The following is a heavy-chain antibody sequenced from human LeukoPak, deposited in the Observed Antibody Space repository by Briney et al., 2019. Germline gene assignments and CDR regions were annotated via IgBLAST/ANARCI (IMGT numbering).Heavy chain of an antibody. J-gene: IGHJ6*02. V-gene: IGHV1-18*01. CDR1: GYTFTSYG. CDR3: ARDGESAVEMATVDYYGMDV. CDR2: ISAYNGNT. D-gene: IGHD5-24*01. Sequence: ASVKVSCKASGYTFTSYGISWVRQAPGQGLEWRGWISAYNGNTNYAQKLQGRVTMTTDTSTSTAYMELRSLRSDDTAAYYCARDGESAVEMATVDYYGMDVWGQGTTVTVSS.